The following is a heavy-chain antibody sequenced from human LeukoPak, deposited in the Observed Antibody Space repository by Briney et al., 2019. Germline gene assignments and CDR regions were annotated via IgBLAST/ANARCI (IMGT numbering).Heavy chain of an antibody. CDR2: IYTSGST. D-gene: IGHD7-27*01. CDR1: GGSISSGSYY. V-gene: IGHV4-61*02. Sequence: PSETLSLTCTVSGGSISSGSYYWNWIRPPAGKALEWIGRIYTSGSTNYNPSLKSRVTISVDTSKNQFSLKMGSVTAADTAMYYCANTPLTGEHAFDIWGQGTMVTVSS. J-gene: IGHJ3*02. CDR3: ANTPLTGEHAFDI.